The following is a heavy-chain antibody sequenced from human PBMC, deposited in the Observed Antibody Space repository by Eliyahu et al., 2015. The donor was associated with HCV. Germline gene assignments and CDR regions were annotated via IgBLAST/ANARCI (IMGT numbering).Heavy chain of an antibody. CDR3: ARGPRIVATIRVRDRWFDP. V-gene: IGHV4-34*01. Sequence: QVQLQQWGAGLLKPSETLSLTCAVYGGXFSGYYWSWIRQPPGKGLEWIGEINHSGSTNYNPSLKSRVTISVDTSKNQFSLKLSSVTAADTAVYYCARGPRIVATIRVRDRWFDPWGQGTLVTVSS. CDR2: INHSGST. D-gene: IGHD5-12*01. J-gene: IGHJ5*02. CDR1: GGXFSGYY.